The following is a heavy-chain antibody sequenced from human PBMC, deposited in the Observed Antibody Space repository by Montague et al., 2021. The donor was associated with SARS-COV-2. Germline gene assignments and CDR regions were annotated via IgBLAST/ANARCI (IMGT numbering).Heavy chain of an antibody. CDR2: ISYDGSNK. CDR3: ARVIVVGYYGMDV. CDR1: GFTFSSYA. D-gene: IGHD3-22*01. Sequence: YLRLSCAASGFTFSSYAMHWVRQAPGKGLEWVAVISYDGSNKYYADSVKGRFTISRDNSKNTLYLQMNSLRAEDTAVYYCARVIVVGYYGMDVWAKGPRSPSP. V-gene: IGHV3-30-3*01. J-gene: IGHJ6*02.